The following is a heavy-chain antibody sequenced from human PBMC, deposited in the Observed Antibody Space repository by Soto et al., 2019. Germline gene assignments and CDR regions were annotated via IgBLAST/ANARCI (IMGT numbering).Heavy chain of an antibody. J-gene: IGHJ6*02. CDR1: GFTFSNYA. CDR3: ARDRSNCCYYGMDV. V-gene: IGHV3-30-3*01. D-gene: IGHD6-13*01. Sequence: LRLSCAASGFTFSNYAMHWVRQAPGKGLEWVAVTSSEGNEKYYADSVKGRFTISRDNSKNTLYLQMNSLTGEDTAVYFCARDRSNCCYYGMDVWGQGTTVTVS. CDR2: TSSEGNEK.